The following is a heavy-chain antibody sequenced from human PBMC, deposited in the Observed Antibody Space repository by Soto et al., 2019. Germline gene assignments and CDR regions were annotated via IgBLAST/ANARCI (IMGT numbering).Heavy chain of an antibody. V-gene: IGHV3-64D*06. Sequence: GESRKISCSASGFTFSSYAMHWVRQAPGKGLEYVSAISSNGGSTYYAASVKGRLTISRDNSKNTLYLQMSSLRAEDTAVYYCVNMEAGYRCSSGLYEFCYFDSWGEGTLVTVSS. CDR2: ISSNGGST. CDR3: VNMEAGYRCSSGLYEFCYFDS. J-gene: IGHJ4*02. CDR1: GFTFSSYA. D-gene: IGHD6-19*01.